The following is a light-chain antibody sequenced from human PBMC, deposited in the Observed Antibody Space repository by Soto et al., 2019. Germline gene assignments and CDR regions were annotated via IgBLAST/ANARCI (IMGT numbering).Light chain of an antibody. CDR1: SSDVGGYNH. J-gene: IGLJ1*01. CDR2: EVT. V-gene: IGLV2-14*01. Sequence: QSVLTQPASVSGSPGQSITISCTGTSSDVGGYNHVSWYQIHPGKAPKLIIYEVTSRPSGVSYRFSGSKSGNSASLTISGLQAEDEGDYYCSSYASSSSYVFGGGTKVTVL. CDR3: SSYASSSSYV.